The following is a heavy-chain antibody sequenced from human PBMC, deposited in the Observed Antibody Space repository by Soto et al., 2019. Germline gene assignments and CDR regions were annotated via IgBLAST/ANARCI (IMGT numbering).Heavy chain of an antibody. D-gene: IGHD3-22*01. J-gene: IGHJ4*02. CDR1: GFTFSSYG. CDR3: AKDLGVITTWTFDY. CDR2: ISYDGSNK. V-gene: IGHV3-30*18. Sequence: PGGSLRLSCAASGFTFSSYGMHWVRQAPGKGLEWVAVISYDGSNKYYADSVKGRFTISRDNSKNTLYLQMNSLRAEDTAVYYCAKDLGVITTWTFDYWGQGTLVTVSS.